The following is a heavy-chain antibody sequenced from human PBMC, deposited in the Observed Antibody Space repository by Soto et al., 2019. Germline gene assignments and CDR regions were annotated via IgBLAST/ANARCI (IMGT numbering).Heavy chain of an antibody. CDR2: ISYDGSNK. D-gene: IGHD3-3*01. Sequence: VQLVESGGGVVQPGRYLRLYCADSGFTFSSYAMHWVRQAPGKGLEWVAVISYDGSNKYYAVSVKGRFTISRDNSKNTLYLQMNSLRAEDTAVYYCARDWGGVGMQHNWFDPWGQGTLVTVSS. J-gene: IGHJ5*02. CDR1: GFTFSSYA. CDR3: ARDWGGVGMQHNWFDP. V-gene: IGHV3-30-3*01.